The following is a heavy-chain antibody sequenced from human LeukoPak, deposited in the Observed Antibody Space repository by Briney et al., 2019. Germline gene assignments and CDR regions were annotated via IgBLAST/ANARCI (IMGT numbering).Heavy chain of an antibody. CDR2: INHSGGT. J-gene: IGHJ6*03. CDR3: ARVFDSGSQAYFYYMDV. CDR1: GGSFSGYY. Sequence: SETLSLTCAVYGGSFSGYYWSWIRQPPGKGLEWIGEINHSGGTKYNPSLKSRVTMSVDTSKNQFSLKVSSVTAADTAVYYCARVFDSGSQAYFYYMDVWGKGTTVTISS. V-gene: IGHV4-34*01. D-gene: IGHD3-10*01.